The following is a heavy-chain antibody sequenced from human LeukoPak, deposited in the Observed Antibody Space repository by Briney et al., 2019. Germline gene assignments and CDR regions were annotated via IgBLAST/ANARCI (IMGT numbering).Heavy chain of an antibody. CDR3: ARDPGYSSSWYFDY. V-gene: IGHV1-18*01. J-gene: IGHJ4*02. CDR2: ISAYNGNT. D-gene: IGHD6-13*01. CDR1: GYTFTSYG. Sequence: ASVKVSCTASGYTFTSYGISWVRQAPGQGLEWMGWISAYNGNTNSAQKLQGRVTMTTDTSTSTAYMELRSLRSDDTAVYYCARDPGYSSSWYFDYWGQGTLVTVSS.